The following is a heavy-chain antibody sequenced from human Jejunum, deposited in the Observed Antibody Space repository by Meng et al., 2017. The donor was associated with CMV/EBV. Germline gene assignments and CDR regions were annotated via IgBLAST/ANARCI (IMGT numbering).Heavy chain of an antibody. Sequence: SCAASGFPFNSHGMNWVRQPPGKGPEWVASIKPDGSEIQYVGSLRGRFTVSRDNARKSLYLQMNSLTAEDTAVYYCASGNDFNIWGQGTLVTVS. J-gene: IGHJ3*02. CDR3: ASGNDFNI. D-gene: IGHD1-1*01. CDR2: IKPDGSEI. V-gene: IGHV3-7*01. CDR1: GFPFNSHG.